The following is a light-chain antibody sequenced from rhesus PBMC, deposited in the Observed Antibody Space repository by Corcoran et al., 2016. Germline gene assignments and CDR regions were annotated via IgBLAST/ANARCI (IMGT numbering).Light chain of an antibody. V-gene: IGKV1-22*01. J-gene: IGKJ2*01. CDR1: QSISSW. Sequence: DIQMTQSPSSLSASVGDTVTITCRASQSISSWLAWYQQKPGKAPKLLIYKASSLQSGVPSRFSVSGSVTDFTLTISSLQSEDFATYYCQQYSSSPYSFGQGTKVEIK. CDR3: QQYSSSPYS. CDR2: KAS.